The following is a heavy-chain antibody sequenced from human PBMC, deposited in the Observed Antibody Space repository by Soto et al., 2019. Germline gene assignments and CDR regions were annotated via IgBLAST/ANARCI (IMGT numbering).Heavy chain of an antibody. D-gene: IGHD3-3*01. V-gene: IGHV1-2*02. Sequence: QVQLVQSGAEVKKPGASVKVSCKASGYTFTGYYMHWVRQAPGQGLEWMGWINPNSGGTNYAQKFQGRVTMTRGTSISTAYMELSRLRSDDTAVYYCARGPLSRFLEWLIHDYWGQGTLVTVSS. CDR1: GYTFTGYY. CDR3: ARGPLSRFLEWLIHDY. J-gene: IGHJ4*02. CDR2: INPNSGGT.